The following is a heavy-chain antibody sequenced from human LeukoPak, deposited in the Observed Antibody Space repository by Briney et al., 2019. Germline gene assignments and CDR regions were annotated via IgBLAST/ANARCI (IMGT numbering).Heavy chain of an antibody. CDR3: VRGGSYSHPRPFDF. J-gene: IGHJ4*02. V-gene: IGHV4-61*01. CDR1: GGSVSSGSYY. D-gene: IGHD1-26*01. Sequence: PSETLSLTCTVSGGSVSSGSYYWSWIRQPPGKGLEWIGYIYSSGSTNYNPSLKSRATISVDTSKNQFSLKVSSVTAADTAVYYCVRGGSYSHPRPFDFWGQGTLVTVSS. CDR2: IYSSGST.